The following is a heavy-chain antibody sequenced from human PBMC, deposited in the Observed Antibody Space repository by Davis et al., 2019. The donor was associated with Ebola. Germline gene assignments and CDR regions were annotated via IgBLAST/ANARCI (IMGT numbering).Heavy chain of an antibody. CDR2: TFRSGDT. Sequence: PGGSLRLSCAASGFAVSHNYITWVRKAPGKGLEWVSSTFRSGDTYYSNSVKGRFTISRDNSNNTVSLQMNTLGGEDTAVYYCERDRPPLRDLDYWGRGTPVTVSS. J-gene: IGHJ2*01. CDR1: GFAVSHNY. CDR3: ERDRPPLRDLDY. V-gene: IGHV3-53*01.